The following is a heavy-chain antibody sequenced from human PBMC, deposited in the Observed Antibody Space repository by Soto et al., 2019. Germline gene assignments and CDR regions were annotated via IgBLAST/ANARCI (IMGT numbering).Heavy chain of an antibody. CDR2: IYSGGST. CDR3: ARSRIVGASGPDY. D-gene: IGHD1-26*01. V-gene: IGHV3-66*01. Sequence: GGSLRLSCAASGFTVSSNYMSWVRQAPGEGLEWVSVIYSGGSTYYADSVKGRFTISRDNSKNTLYLQMNSLRVEDTAVYYCARSRIVGASGPDYWGQGTLVTVSS. CDR1: GFTVSSNY. J-gene: IGHJ4*02.